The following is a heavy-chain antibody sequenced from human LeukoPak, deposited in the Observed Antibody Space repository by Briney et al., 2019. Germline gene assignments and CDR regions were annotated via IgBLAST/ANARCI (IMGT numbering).Heavy chain of an antibody. Sequence: GGSLRLSCAGSGFTFSSYSMNWVRQAPGKGLEWVSAISGSGGSTYYADSVKGRFTISRDNSKNTLYLQMNSLGADDTAVYYCAKGNWRYFDYWGQGTLVTVSS. CDR2: ISGSGGST. J-gene: IGHJ4*02. V-gene: IGHV3-23*01. CDR1: GFTFSSYS. D-gene: IGHD1-1*01. CDR3: AKGNWRYFDY.